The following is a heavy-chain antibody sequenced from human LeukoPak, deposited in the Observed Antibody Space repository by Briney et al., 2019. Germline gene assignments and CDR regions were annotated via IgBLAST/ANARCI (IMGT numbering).Heavy chain of an antibody. CDR1: GFTFSSYE. CDR2: ISSSGSTI. Sequence: GGPLRLSCAASGFTFSSYEMNWVRQAPGKGLEWVSYISSSGSTIYYADSVKGRFTISRDNAKNSLYLQMNSLRAEDTAVYYCARAATVTTLYYWGQGTLVTVSS. V-gene: IGHV3-48*03. D-gene: IGHD4-17*01. J-gene: IGHJ4*02. CDR3: ARAATVTTLYY.